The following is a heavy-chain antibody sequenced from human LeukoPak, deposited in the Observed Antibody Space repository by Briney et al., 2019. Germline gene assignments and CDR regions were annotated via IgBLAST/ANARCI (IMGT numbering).Heavy chain of an antibody. J-gene: IGHJ5*02. CDR3: ARLEWLLSPGWFDH. CDR1: GGSISSYY. D-gene: IGHD3-3*01. CDR2: IYYSGST. V-gene: IGHV4-59*01. Sequence: SETLSLTCTVSGGSISSYYWSWLRQPPGKGLEWIGYIYYSGSTNYNPSLKSRVTISVDTSKNQFSLKLSSVTAADTAVYYCARLEWLLSPGWFDHWGQGTLVTVSS.